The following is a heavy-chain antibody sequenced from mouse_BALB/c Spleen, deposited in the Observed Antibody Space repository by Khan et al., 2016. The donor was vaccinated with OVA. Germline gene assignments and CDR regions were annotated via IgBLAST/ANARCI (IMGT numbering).Heavy chain of an antibody. CDR2: IWRDGHT. V-gene: IGHV2-6-1*01. D-gene: IGHD2-1*01. CDR1: GFSLTSYG. CDR3: AGHGYYGNYGPYFDV. J-gene: IGHJ1*01. Sequence: QVQMKESGPGLVAPSQSLSITCTISGFSLTSYGVHWVRQPPGKGLEWLVVIWRDGHTTYNSALKSRLSISKDNSKSQGFVKMNSLQTYDTAMHYCAGHGYYGNYGPYFDVWGAGTTVTVSS.